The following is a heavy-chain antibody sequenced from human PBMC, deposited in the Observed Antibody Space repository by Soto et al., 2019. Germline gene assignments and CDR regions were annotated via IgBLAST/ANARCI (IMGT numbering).Heavy chain of an antibody. CDR3: TRRYCSGGGCYSDFDF. V-gene: IGHV3-73*01. J-gene: IGHJ4*02. D-gene: IGHD2-15*01. Sequence: GGSLKLSCAATGFTLTGFDIQWVRQSSGEGLEWVGRIKTKVESYATELAASVKGRFTISRDDPKNTAYLQMSSLKTEDTAVYYCTRRYCSGGGCYSDFDFWGQGT. CDR2: IKTKVESYAT. CDR1: GFTLTGFD.